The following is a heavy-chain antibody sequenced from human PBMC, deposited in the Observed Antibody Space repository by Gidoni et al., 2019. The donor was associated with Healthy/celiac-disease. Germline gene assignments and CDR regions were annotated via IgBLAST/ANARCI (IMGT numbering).Heavy chain of an antibody. CDR2: IYHSGST. CDR3: ASLDSSGYYYVDY. CDR1: GYSISSGYY. Sequence: LVKPSETLSLTCAVSGYSISSGYYWGWIRQPPGKGLEWIGSIYHSGSTYYNPSLKSRVTISVDTSKNQFSLKLSSVTAADTAVYYCASLDSSGYYYVDYWGQGTLVTVSS. V-gene: IGHV4-38-2*01. D-gene: IGHD3-22*01. J-gene: IGHJ4*02.